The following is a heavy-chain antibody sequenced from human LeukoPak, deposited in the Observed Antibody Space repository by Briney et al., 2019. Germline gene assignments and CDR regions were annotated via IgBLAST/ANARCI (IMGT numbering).Heavy chain of an antibody. J-gene: IGHJ4*02. CDR3: ARGTLKPPAYYDILTGYYWQGRRDFDY. CDR2: INPNSGGT. D-gene: IGHD3-9*01. Sequence: ASVKVFCKASGYTFTGYYMHWVRQAPGQGLEWMGWINPNSGGTNYAQKFQGRVTMTRDTSISTAYMELSRLRSDDTAVYYCARGTLKPPAYYDILTGYYWQGRRDFDYWGQGTLVTVSS. V-gene: IGHV1-2*02. CDR1: GYTFTGYY.